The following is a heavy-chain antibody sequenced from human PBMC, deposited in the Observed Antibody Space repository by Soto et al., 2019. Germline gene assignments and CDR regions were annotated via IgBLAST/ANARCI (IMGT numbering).Heavy chain of an antibody. Sequence: GASVKVSCKASGFTFTSSAVQWVRQARGQRLEWIGWIVVGSGNTNYAQKFQERVTITRDMSTSTAYMELSSLRSEDTAVYYCAADLGGYCSGGSCHSPPLDINYWGQGTFVTVSS. CDR1: GFTFTSSA. J-gene: IGHJ4*02. CDR2: IVVGSGNT. CDR3: AADLGGYCSGGSCHSPPLDINY. V-gene: IGHV1-58*01. D-gene: IGHD2-15*01.